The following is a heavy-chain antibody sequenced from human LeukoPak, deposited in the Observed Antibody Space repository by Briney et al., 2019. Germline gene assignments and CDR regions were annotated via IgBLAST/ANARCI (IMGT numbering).Heavy chain of an antibody. D-gene: IGHD6-19*01. CDR1: GGSFSGYY. V-gene: IGHV4-59*01. CDR3: ARVGGVGSGWRKLYYFDY. Sequence: PSETLSLTCAVYGGSFSGYYWSWIRQPPGKGLEWIGYIYYSGSTNYNPSLKSRVTISVDTSKNQFSLKLSSVTAADTAVYYCARVGGVGSGWRKLYYFDYWGQGTLVTVSS. J-gene: IGHJ4*02. CDR2: IYYSGST.